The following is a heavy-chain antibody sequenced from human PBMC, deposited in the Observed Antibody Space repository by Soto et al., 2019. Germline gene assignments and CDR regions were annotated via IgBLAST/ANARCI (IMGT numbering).Heavy chain of an antibody. J-gene: IGHJ4*02. D-gene: IGHD3-22*01. CDR3: ARQTFDYYDSSGDLSY. Sequence: ASVKVSCKASGYTFTSYYMHWVRQAPGQGLEWMGIINPSGGSTSYAQKFQGRVTITADESTSTAYMELSSLRSEDTAVYYCARQTFDYYDSSGDLSYWGQGTLVNVPQ. CDR2: INPSGGST. V-gene: IGHV1-46*01. CDR1: GYTFTSYY.